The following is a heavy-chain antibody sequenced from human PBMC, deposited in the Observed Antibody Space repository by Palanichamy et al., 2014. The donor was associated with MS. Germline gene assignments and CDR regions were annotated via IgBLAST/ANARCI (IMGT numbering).Heavy chain of an antibody. V-gene: IGHV4-39*01. CDR3: ARHLTSIAARPYWYFDL. J-gene: IGHJ2*01. CDR1: GGSFSSSSYY. D-gene: IGHD6-6*01. Sequence: QLQLQESGPGLVKPSETLPLTCTVSGGSFSSSSYYWGWIRQPPGKGLEWIGSIYYSGSTYYNPSLKSRVTISVDTSKNQFSLKLSYVTAADAAVYYCARHLTSIAARPYWYFDLWGRGTLVTVSS. CDR2: IYYSGST.